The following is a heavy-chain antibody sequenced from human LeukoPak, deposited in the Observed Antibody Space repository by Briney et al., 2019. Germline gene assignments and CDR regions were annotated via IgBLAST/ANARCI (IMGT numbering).Heavy chain of an antibody. J-gene: IGHJ5*02. CDR3: ARGGGRIAAAGKEERGNWFDP. Sequence: GASVKVSCKASGYTFTGYYMHWVRQAPGQGLEWMGWTNPNSGGTNYAQKFQGRVTMTRDTSISTAYMELSRLRSDDTAVYYCARGGGRIAAAGKEERGNWFDPWGQGTLVTVSS. V-gene: IGHV1-2*02. CDR2: TNPNSGGT. D-gene: IGHD6-13*01. CDR1: GYTFTGYY.